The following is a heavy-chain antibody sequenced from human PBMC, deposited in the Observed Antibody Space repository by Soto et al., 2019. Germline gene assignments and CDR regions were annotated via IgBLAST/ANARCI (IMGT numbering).Heavy chain of an antibody. J-gene: IGHJ5*02. V-gene: IGHV4-34*01. Sequence: SETLSLTCAVYGGSFSGYYWSWIRQPPGKGLEWIGEINHSGSTNYNPSLKSRVTISVDTSKNQFSLKLSSVTAADTAVYYCASDPNDIVVVPAAMWPTWGQGTLVTVSS. CDR2: INHSGST. CDR1: GGSFSGYY. D-gene: IGHD2-2*01. CDR3: ASDPNDIVVVPAAMWPT.